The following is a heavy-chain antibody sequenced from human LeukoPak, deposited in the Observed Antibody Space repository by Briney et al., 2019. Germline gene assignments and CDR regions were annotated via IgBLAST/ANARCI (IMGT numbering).Heavy chain of an antibody. V-gene: IGHV3-7*01. CDR1: GFTFGSYW. CDR2: IKKDGSEK. Sequence: PGGSLRLSCAASGFTFGSYWMSWVRQAPGKGLEWVANIKKDGSEKYYVDSVKGRFTISRDNAKNSLCLQMNSLRAEDTAVYYCARDRIYYFDYWGQGTLVTVSS. D-gene: IGHD1-14*01. J-gene: IGHJ4*02. CDR3: ARDRIYYFDY.